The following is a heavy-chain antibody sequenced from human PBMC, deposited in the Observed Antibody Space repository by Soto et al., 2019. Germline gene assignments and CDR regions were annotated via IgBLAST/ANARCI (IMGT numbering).Heavy chain of an antibody. CDR3: GSLFEF. CDR1: GFTFRYYW. J-gene: IGHJ4*02. V-gene: IGHV3-74*01. CDR2: INNDGSDT. Sequence: EVHLVESGGGLVQPGGSLRLSCAASGFTFRYYWLHWVRQVPGRGQVWVSGINNDGSDTFYADFVEGRFTISRDNAKNTVYLQMDSLRAEDTAVYYCGSLFEFWGQGTLVTVPS.